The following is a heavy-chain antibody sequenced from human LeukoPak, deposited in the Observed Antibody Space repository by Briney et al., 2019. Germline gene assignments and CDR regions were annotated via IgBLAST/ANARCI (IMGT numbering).Heavy chain of an antibody. Sequence: ASVKVSCKASGYTFTGYYMHWVRQAPGQGLEWMGWINPNSGGTNYAQKFQGRVTMTRDTSISTAYMELSRLRSDDTAVYYCASRVGNNWYVYYFDYWGQGTLVTVSS. J-gene: IGHJ4*02. CDR2: INPNSGGT. V-gene: IGHV1-2*02. CDR3: ASRVGNNWYVYYFDY. D-gene: IGHD1-1*01. CDR1: GYTFTGYY.